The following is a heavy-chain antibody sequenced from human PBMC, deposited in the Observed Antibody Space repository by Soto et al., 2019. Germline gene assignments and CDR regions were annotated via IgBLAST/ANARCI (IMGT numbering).Heavy chain of an antibody. CDR2: ISYDGSNK. V-gene: IGHV3-30-3*01. Sequence: GGSLRLSCAASGFTFSSYAMHWVRQAPGKGLEWVAVISYDGSNKYYADSVKGRFTISRDNSKNTLYLQMNSLRAEDTAVYYCARYLDHVDWFGFDYWGQGTLVTVSS. CDR1: GFTFSSYA. J-gene: IGHJ4*02. CDR3: ARYLDHVDWFGFDY. D-gene: IGHD3-10*01.